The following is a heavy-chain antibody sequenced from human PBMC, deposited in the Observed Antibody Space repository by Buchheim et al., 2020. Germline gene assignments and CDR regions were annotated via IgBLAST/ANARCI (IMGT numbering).Heavy chain of an antibody. J-gene: IGHJ4*02. D-gene: IGHD3-22*01. Sequence: EVQLLESGGGLVQPGGSLRLSCAASGFTFSSYAMSWVRQAPGKGLEWVSAISGSGGSTYYADSVKGRFTISRDNSKNTLYLQMNSLRAEDTAVYYCASADQPRYYYDSSGYYSQFDYWGQGTL. V-gene: IGHV3-23*01. CDR2: ISGSGGST. CDR3: ASADQPRYYYDSSGYYSQFDY. CDR1: GFTFSSYA.